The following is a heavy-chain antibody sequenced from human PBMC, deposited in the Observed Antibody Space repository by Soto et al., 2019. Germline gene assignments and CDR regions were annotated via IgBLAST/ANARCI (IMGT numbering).Heavy chain of an antibody. CDR3: TRDMIYGSERSYYYYAMDV. V-gene: IGHV4-4*02. CDR1: GVSISSSNW. Sequence: SETLSLTCAVSGVSISSSNWWSWVRQPPGKGLEWIGEIYHSGSTNYNPSLMSRLTISVDRSKNQLSLKLRSVTAADTAVYYCTRDMIYGSERSYYYYAMDVWGRGTTVTVSS. CDR2: IYHSGST. D-gene: IGHD3-10*01. J-gene: IGHJ6*02.